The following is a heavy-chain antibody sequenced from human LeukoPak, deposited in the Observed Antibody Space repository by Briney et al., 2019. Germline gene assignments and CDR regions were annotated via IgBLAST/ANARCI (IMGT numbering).Heavy chain of an antibody. D-gene: IGHD2-15*01. J-gene: IGHJ3*02. Sequence: GGSLRLSCAASGFTFDDYAMHWVRQAPGKGLEWVSSISSSSNYIYYADSMKGRFTISRDNANNSLYLQMNSLRADDTAVYYCARETYCSGSSCYRGNAFDIWGQGTMVTVSS. CDR1: GFTFDDYA. CDR3: ARETYCSGSSCYRGNAFDI. V-gene: IGHV3-21*01. CDR2: ISSSSNYI.